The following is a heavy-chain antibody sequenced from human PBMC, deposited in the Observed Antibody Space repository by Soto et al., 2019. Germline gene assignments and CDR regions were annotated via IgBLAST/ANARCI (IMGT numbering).Heavy chain of an antibody. J-gene: IGHJ4*02. CDR3: ARVQMATLYFDY. CDR2: IYYSGTH. Sequence: SETLSLTCTVSGGSISSYYWSWVRQPPGKGLEWIGYIYYSGTHKYNPSLKSRLTISVDTSKNQFSLKQNSMTAADTAVYYCARVQMATLYFDYWGQGTLVTVSS. D-gene: IGHD5-12*01. CDR1: GGSISSYY. V-gene: IGHV4-59*01.